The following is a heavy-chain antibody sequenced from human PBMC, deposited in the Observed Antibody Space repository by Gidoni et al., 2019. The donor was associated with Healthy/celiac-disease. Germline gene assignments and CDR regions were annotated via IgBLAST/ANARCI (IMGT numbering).Heavy chain of an antibody. CDR2: IYPGDSDT. V-gene: IGHV5-51*01. CDR1: GYSFTSYW. Sequence: EVQLVQSGAEVKKPGESLKISCKGSGYSFTSYWIGWVRQMPGKGLEWMGIIYPGDSDTRYSPSFQGQVTISADKSISTAYLQWSSLKASDTAMYYCARHSARITMVRGVIPLSIADTYYFDYWGQGTLVTVSS. D-gene: IGHD3-10*01. CDR3: ARHSARITMVRGVIPLSIADTYYFDY. J-gene: IGHJ4*02.